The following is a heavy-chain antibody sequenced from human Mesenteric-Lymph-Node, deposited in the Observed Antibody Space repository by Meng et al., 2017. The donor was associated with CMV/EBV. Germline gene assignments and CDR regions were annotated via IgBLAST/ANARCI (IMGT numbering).Heavy chain of an antibody. CDR1: GFTVSSNY. Sequence: GGSLRLSCAASGFTVSSNYMSWVRQAPGKGLEWVGFIRSKAYGGTTEYAASVKGRFTISRDDSKSIAYLQMNSLKTEDTAVYYCARDDDGPQAFDMWGQGTMVTVSS. CDR3: ARDDDGPQAFDM. V-gene: IGHV3-71*01. J-gene: IGHJ3*02. CDR2: IRSKAYGGTT. D-gene: IGHD3-16*01.